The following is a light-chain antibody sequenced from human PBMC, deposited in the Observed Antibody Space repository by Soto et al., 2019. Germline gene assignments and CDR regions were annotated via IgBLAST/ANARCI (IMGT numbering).Light chain of an antibody. V-gene: IGKV2-28*01. CDR3: MQTLQTLGVT. J-gene: IGKJ4*01. Sequence: DIVMTQSPLSLPFTPVEPACICCRSSHRLLHSNGYNYLDWYLQKPGQSPQLLIYLGSIRASGVPDRFSGSGSGTDFTLKISRVEAEDVGVYYCMQTLQTLGVTFGGGTKVDIK. CDR1: HRLLHSNGYNY. CDR2: LGS.